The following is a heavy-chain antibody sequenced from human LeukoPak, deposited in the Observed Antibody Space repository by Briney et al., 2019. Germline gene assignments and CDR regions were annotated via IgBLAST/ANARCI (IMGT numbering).Heavy chain of an antibody. CDR1: GYSISSGYY. Sequence: SETLSLTCTVSGYSISSGYYWGWIRQPPGKGLEWIGSIYHSGSTYYNPSLKSRVTISVDTSKNQFSLKLSSVTAADTAVYYCARAYCSGGSCYTVSFDYWGQGTLVTVSS. CDR3: ARAYCSGGSCYTVSFDY. CDR2: IYHSGST. D-gene: IGHD2-15*01. V-gene: IGHV4-38-2*02. J-gene: IGHJ4*02.